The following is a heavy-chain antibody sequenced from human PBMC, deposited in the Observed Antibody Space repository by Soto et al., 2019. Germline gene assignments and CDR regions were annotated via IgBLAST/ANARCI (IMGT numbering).Heavy chain of an antibody. CDR3: ADRPICGACTPLDY. CDR2: IYWNDDK. D-gene: IGHD3-9*01. Sequence: QITLKESGPTRVNPTQTLTLTCTFSGFSLSTSGVGVCWIRQPPGKALEWLALIYWNDDKRYSPSLKSRLTITKDNTKNRGVLTTTNMVPMDTAPYYCADRPICGACTPLDYGGQGTLVTVS. CDR1: GFSLSTSGVG. V-gene: IGHV2-5*01. J-gene: IGHJ4*02.